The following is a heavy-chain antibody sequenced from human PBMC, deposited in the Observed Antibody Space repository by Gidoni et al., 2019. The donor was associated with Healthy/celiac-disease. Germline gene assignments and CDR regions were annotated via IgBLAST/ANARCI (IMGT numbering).Heavy chain of an antibody. Sequence: EVQLLESGGGLVQPGGSLRLSCAASGFTFSSYAMSWVRQAPGKGLEWVSASSGSGGSTYYADSVQGRFTISRDNSKNTLYLQMNSLRAEDTAVYYCAKDYSISSGWWERNWFDPWGQGTLVTVSS. CDR3: AKDYSISSGWWERNWFDP. J-gene: IGHJ5*02. D-gene: IGHD3-3*01. CDR1: GFTFSSYA. CDR2: SSGSGGST. V-gene: IGHV3-23*01.